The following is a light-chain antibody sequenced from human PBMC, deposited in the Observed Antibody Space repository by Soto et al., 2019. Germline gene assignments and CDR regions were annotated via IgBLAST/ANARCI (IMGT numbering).Light chain of an antibody. CDR1: PGISSW. CDR2: AAS. J-gene: IGKJ1*01. V-gene: IGKV1-12*01. CDR3: QQATSFPWT. Sequence: DIQMTQSPSSVSASVGDRVTITCRSSPGISSWLAWYQQKPGKAPKLLIYAASSLQSGGPSRFRGSGSGTDFTLTISSPQTEDFATYYCQQATSFPWTFGQGTKVAIK.